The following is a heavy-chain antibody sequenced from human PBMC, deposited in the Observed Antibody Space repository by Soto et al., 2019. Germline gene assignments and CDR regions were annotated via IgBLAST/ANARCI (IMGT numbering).Heavy chain of an antibody. CDR3: AKVTLAYGIAVAGTFDY. Sequence: GGSLRLSCAASGFTFSSYAMSWVRQAPGKGLEWVSANSGSGGSTYYADSVKGRFTISRDNSKNTLYLQMNSLRAEDTAVYYCAKVTLAYGIAVAGTFDYWGQGTLVTVSS. CDR2: NSGSGGST. J-gene: IGHJ4*02. D-gene: IGHD6-19*01. CDR1: GFTFSSYA. V-gene: IGHV3-23*01.